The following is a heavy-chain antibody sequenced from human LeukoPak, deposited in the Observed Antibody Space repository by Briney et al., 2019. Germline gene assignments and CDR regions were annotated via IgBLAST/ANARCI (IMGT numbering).Heavy chain of an antibody. CDR1: GDSISSSSYY. D-gene: IGHD6-19*01. V-gene: IGHV4-39*01. CDR3: ARVLPQWLARYYFDY. CDR2: IYYSGST. J-gene: IGHJ4*02. Sequence: SETLSLTCTVSGDSISSSSYYWGWIRQPPGKGLEWIGTIYYSGSTYYNPSLESRVTISIDTSKYQFSLKLNSVTAADTAVYYCARVLPQWLARYYFDYWGQGTLVTVSS.